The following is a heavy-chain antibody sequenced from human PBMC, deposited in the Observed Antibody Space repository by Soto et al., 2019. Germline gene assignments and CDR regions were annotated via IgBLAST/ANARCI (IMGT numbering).Heavy chain of an antibody. CDR2: ISGSGGST. CDR1: GFTFSSYA. Sequence: AGSLRLSCAASGFTFSSYAMSCVRQAPGRGLEGVSAISGSGGSTYYADSVKGRFTISRDNSKNKLYLKMNSLRAEDTATYYCERADALYYESRLLWGRGTQVTVSS. CDR3: ERADALYYESRLL. D-gene: IGHD3-16*01. V-gene: IGHV3-23*01. J-gene: IGHJ4*02.